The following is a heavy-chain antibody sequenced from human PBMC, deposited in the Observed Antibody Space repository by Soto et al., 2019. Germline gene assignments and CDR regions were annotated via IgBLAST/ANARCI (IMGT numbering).Heavy chain of an antibody. Sequence: FLTCTVSGGSFSSGDYYWGWIRQPPGKGLEWVGYIPNSGSTFYNSSLKSRVTISVDTSKNQFSLKLSSVTAADTAVYFCARVPDHYDSRGDLRGFYFDYWGQGTLVTVSS. D-gene: IGHD3-22*01. CDR3: ARVPDHYDSRGDLRGFYFDY. CDR2: IPNSGST. J-gene: IGHJ4*02. CDR1: GGSFSSGDYY. V-gene: IGHV4-30-4*01.